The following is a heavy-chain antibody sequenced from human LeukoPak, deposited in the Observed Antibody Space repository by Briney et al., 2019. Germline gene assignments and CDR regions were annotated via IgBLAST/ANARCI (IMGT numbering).Heavy chain of an antibody. J-gene: IGHJ4*02. CDR3: ASIRGSGSYHYDY. D-gene: IGHD3-10*01. Sequence: SVKVSCKASGGTFSSYAISWVRQAPGQGLEWMGGIIPIFGTANYAQKFQGRVTITADKSTSTAYMELSSLRSEDTAMYYCASIRGSGSYHYDYWGQGTLVTVSS. V-gene: IGHV1-69*06. CDR2: IIPIFGTA. CDR1: GGTFSSYA.